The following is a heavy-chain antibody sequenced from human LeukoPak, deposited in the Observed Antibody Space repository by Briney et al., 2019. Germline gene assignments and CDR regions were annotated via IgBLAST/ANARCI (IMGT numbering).Heavy chain of an antibody. CDR2: IYYSGST. CDR1: GGSISSSSYY. Sequence: PSETLSLTCTVSGGSISSSSYYWGWIRQPPGEGLEWIGSIYYSGSTYYNPSLKSRVTISVDTSKNQFSLKLSSVTAADTAVYYCARDRSGYSGYAFFDYWGQGTLVTVSS. V-gene: IGHV4-39*07. CDR3: ARDRSGYSGYAFFDY. J-gene: IGHJ4*02. D-gene: IGHD5-12*01.